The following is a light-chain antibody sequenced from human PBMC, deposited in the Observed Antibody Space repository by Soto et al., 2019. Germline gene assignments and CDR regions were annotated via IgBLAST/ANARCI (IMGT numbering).Light chain of an antibody. J-gene: IGLJ1*01. V-gene: IGLV1-47*01. CDR1: SSNIGSNY. CDR3: AAWDDSLSGYV. Sequence: QSALTQPPSASGTPGQRVTISCSGSSSNIGSNYVYWYQQLPGTAPKLLIYRNNPRPSGVPDRFSGSKSGTSASLAISGLRSEDEADYYCAAWDDSLSGYVFGTGTKVT. CDR2: RNN.